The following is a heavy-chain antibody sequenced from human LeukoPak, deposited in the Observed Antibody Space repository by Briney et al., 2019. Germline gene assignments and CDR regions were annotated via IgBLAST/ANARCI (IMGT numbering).Heavy chain of an antibody. D-gene: IGHD2-2*01. CDR1: GGSFSGYY. Sequence: PSETLSLTCAVYGGSFSGYYWSWIPQPPGKGLEWIGEINHSGSTNYNPSLKSRVTISVDTSKNQFSLKLSSVTAADTAVYYCARGLQYCSSTSCLGRFDPWGQGTLVTVSS. CDR3: ARGLQYCSSTSCLGRFDP. CDR2: INHSGST. V-gene: IGHV4-34*01. J-gene: IGHJ5*02.